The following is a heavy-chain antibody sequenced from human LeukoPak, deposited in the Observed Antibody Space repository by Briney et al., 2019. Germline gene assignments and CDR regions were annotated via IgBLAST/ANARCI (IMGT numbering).Heavy chain of an antibody. V-gene: IGHV3-11*01. Sequence: PGGSLRLSCAASGFTFSDYYMSWIRQAPGKGLEWVSYISSSGSTIYYADSVKGRFTISRDNAKNPLYLQMNSLRAEDTAVYYCAREPSRRYYDSSGYYLFQNWFDPWGQGTLVTVSS. CDR1: GFTFSDYY. CDR2: ISSSGSTI. D-gene: IGHD3-22*01. J-gene: IGHJ5*02. CDR3: AREPSRRYYDSSGYYLFQNWFDP.